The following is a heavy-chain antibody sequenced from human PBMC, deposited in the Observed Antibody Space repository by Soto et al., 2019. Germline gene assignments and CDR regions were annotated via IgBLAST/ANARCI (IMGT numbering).Heavy chain of an antibody. CDR2: IWYDGSNK. CDR3: ARGLRGTLGYCSSTSCSVNLDY. V-gene: IGHV3-33*01. CDR1: GFTFSSYG. D-gene: IGHD2-2*01. J-gene: IGHJ4*02. Sequence: GGSLRLSCAASGFTFSSYGMHWVRQAPGKGLEWVAVIWYDGSNKYYADSVKGRFTISRDNSKNTLYLQMNSLRAEDTAVYYCARGLRGTLGYCSSTSCSVNLDYWGQGTLVTVSS.